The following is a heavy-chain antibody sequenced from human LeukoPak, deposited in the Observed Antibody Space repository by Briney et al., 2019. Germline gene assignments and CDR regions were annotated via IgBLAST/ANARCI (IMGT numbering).Heavy chain of an antibody. CDR1: GDSINNYF. CDR3: ARVPAYYYATTSSYYPSDYFDL. Sequence: SETLSLTCTVSGDSINNYFWTWIRQPPGKGLDWIGYIFYNGSTKYSPYLKSRVTMLVHTSKNEFSLRLSSVTAADTAVYYCARVPAYYYATTSSYYPSDYFDLWGLGTLVTVSS. CDR2: IFYNGST. J-gene: IGHJ4*02. D-gene: IGHD3-22*01. V-gene: IGHV4-59*01.